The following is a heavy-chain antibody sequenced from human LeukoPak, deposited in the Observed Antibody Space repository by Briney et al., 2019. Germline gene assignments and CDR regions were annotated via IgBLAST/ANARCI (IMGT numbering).Heavy chain of an antibody. J-gene: IGHJ4*02. Sequence: GGSLRLSCAASGFTFSSYPMTWVRQAPGKGPEWVSFISDSGGITYYADSVKGRFTISRDNSKSTLYLQMNSLRAGDTAVYYCAKNTQYSGYYDCWGQGTLVAVSS. V-gene: IGHV3-23*01. CDR1: GFTFSSYP. CDR3: AKNTQYSGYYDC. CDR2: ISDSGGIT. D-gene: IGHD6-6*01.